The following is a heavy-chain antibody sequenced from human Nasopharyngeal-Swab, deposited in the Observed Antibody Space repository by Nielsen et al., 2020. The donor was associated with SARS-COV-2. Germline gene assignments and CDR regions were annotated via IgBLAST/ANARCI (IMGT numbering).Heavy chain of an antibody. V-gene: IGHV3-11*06. CDR3: SRDPRPLDF. Sequence: GGSLRLSCAASGFTFSDSYMTWVRQAPGKGLESVSYISGNSDVTNYADSVRGRFTTSRDNAKNSLYLQMDSLRAEDTAVYYCSRDPRPLDFWGQGTLVTVSS. J-gene: IGHJ4*02. CDR1: GFTFSDSY. CDR2: ISGNSDVT.